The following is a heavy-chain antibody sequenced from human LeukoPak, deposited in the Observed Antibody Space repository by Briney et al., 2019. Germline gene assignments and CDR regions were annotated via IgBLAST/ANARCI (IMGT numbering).Heavy chain of an antibody. CDR1: GFTVSSYA. Sequence: PGGSLRLSCAASGFTVSSYAMHWVRQPIGKGLEWVSALGIAGDTFYPGSVKGRFIISRENARNSLYLQMNSLRAEDTAMYYCARQMQSHGNFDSWGQGTLVTVSS. J-gene: IGHJ4*02. V-gene: IGHV3-13*01. CDR2: LGIAGDT. CDR3: ARQMQSHGNFDS. D-gene: IGHD1-26*01.